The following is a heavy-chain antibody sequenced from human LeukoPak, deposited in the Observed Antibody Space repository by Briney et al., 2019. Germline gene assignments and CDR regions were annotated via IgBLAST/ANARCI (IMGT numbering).Heavy chain of an antibody. CDR2: ISYDGSNK. V-gene: IGHV3-30-3*01. D-gene: IGHD3-22*01. CDR1: GFTFSDYA. CDR3: LRERNYENSGYQGPDY. Sequence: GGSLRLSCAASGFTFSDYAMHWVRQAPGKGLEWVTVISYDGSNKYYADSVKGRFTTSRDNSKNTLFLQMYSLRPEDTDVYYCLRERNYENSGYQGPDYWGQGTLVTVSS. J-gene: IGHJ4*02.